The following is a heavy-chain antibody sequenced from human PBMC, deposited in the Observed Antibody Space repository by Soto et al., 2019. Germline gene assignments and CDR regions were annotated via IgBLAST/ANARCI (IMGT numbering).Heavy chain of an antibody. CDR3: ARDPSEGRVGNWFES. CDR1: GVSISSGGYY. J-gene: IGHJ5*01. Sequence: PSETLSLTCTVSGVSISSGGYYWSWIRQHPGKGLEWIGNIYYSGRTYYNPSLKSRVILSVDTSKNHFSLTLRSVTAADSAMYYCARDPSEGRVGNWFESWGQGTLVTVSS. D-gene: IGHD2-2*01. CDR2: IYYSGRT. V-gene: IGHV4-31*03.